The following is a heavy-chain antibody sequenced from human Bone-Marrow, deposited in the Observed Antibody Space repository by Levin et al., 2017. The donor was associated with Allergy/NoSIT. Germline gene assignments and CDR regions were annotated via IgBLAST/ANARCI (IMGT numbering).Heavy chain of an antibody. Sequence: PGGSLRLSCAASGFTFDEYNLNWVRQAPGKGLEWVSSISGSSGYRFYSDSVQGRFTVSRDNAKHSLYLEMNSLRAEDSAIYFCTRDQPVTYQITGNLGWFDLWGQGALVTVSS. CDR1: GFTFDEYN. D-gene: IGHD2-2*01. J-gene: IGHJ5*02. CDR2: ISGSSGYR. CDR3: TRDQPVTYQITGNLGWFDL. V-gene: IGHV3-21*01.